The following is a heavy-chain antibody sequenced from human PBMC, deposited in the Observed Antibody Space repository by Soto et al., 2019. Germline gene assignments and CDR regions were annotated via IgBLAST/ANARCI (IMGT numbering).Heavy chain of an antibody. CDR3: AKDLARGCSGGSCYPTDY. CDR2: ISYDGSNK. Sequence: PGGSLRLSCAASGFTFSSYGMHSVRQAPGKGLEWVAVISYDGSNKYYADSVKGRFTISRDNSKNTLYLQMNSLRAEDTAVYYCAKDLARGCSGGSCYPTDYWGQGTLVTVSS. V-gene: IGHV3-30*18. J-gene: IGHJ4*02. D-gene: IGHD2-15*01. CDR1: GFTFSSYG.